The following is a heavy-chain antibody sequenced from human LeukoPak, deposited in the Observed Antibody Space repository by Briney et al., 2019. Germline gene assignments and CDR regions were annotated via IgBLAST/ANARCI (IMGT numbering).Heavy chain of an antibody. CDR1: GFTFSDYY. Sequence: GGSLRLSCAASGFTFSDYYMNGLGQTPGRGLEWVSSISSSGSTMYYADSVKGRFTISRDNAKNSLYLQMNTLRAEDTAVYYCARDRLSYYDSSDKNSFDIWGQGTMVTVSS. V-gene: IGHV3-11*01. CDR2: ISSSGSTM. D-gene: IGHD3-22*01. CDR3: ARDRLSYYDSSDKNSFDI. J-gene: IGHJ3*02.